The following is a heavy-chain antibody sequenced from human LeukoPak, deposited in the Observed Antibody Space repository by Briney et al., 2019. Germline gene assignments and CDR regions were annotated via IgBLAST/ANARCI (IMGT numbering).Heavy chain of an antibody. CDR1: GFTFSSYG. CDR2: ISYDESNK. D-gene: IGHD3-10*01. V-gene: IGHV3-30*18. J-gene: IGHJ6*02. Sequence: GGSLRLSCAASGFTFSSYGMHWVRQAPGKGLEWVAVISYDESNKYYADSVKGRFTISRDNSKNTLYLQMNSLRAEDTAVYYCAKEGITMVRGVPYYYGMDVWGQGTTVTVSS. CDR3: AKEGITMVRGVPYYYGMDV.